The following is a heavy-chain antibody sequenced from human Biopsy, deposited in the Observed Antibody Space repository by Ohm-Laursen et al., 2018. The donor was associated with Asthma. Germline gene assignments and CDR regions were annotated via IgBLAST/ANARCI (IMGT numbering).Heavy chain of an antibody. V-gene: IGHV4-34*01. CDR3: ARVVGGYCSSTSCYGGYYCGMDV. Sequence: SQTLSLTCAVYGGSFSGYYWSWIRQPPGKGLEWIGEINHSGSTNYNPSLKSRVTISVDTSKNQFSLKLSSVTAADTAVYYCARVVGGYCSSTSCYGGYYCGMDVWGQGTTVTVSS. D-gene: IGHD2-2*01. J-gene: IGHJ6*02. CDR1: GGSFSGYY. CDR2: INHSGST.